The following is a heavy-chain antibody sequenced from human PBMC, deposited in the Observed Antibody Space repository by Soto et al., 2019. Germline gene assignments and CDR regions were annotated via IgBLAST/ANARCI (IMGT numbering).Heavy chain of an antibody. J-gene: IGHJ5*02. V-gene: IGHV4-34*01. D-gene: IGHD3-10*01. CDR1: GGSFSGYY. CDR2: INHSGST. Sequence: SETLSLTCAVYGGSFSGYYWSWIRQPPGKGLEWIGEINHSGSTNYNPSLKSRVTISVDTSKNQFSLKLSSVTAADTAVYYCARGVRGVIRWFDPWGQGTLVTVSS. CDR3: ARGVRGVIRWFDP.